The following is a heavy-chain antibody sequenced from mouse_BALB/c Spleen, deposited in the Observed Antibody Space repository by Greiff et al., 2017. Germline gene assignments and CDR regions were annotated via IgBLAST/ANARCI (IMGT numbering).Heavy chain of an antibody. J-gene: IGHJ4*01. Sequence: EVKLMESGGDLVKPGGSLKLSCAASGFTFSSYGMSWVRQTPDKRLEWVATIRSGGSYTYYPDSVKGRFTISRDNAKNTRYLQMSSLKSEDTAMYYWGRHGVRGGGYYAMDYWGQGTSVTVSS. CDR1: GFTFSSYG. V-gene: IGHV5-6*01. D-gene: IGHD2-14*01. CDR2: IRSGGSYT. CDR3: GRHGVRGGGYYAMDY.